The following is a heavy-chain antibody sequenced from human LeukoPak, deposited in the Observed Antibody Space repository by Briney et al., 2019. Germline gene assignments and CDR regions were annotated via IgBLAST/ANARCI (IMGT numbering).Heavy chain of an antibody. D-gene: IGHD3-10*01. CDR2: IKRDGSDN. Sequence: HPGGSLRLSCAASGFTFSNYWMSWVRQAPGKGLEWVANIKRDGSDNYYADSVKGRFTISRDNSKNTLYLQMNSLRAEDTAVYYCAKGIHYYGSGSEIDYWGQGTLVTVSS. V-gene: IGHV3-7*01. J-gene: IGHJ4*02. CDR3: AKGIHYYGSGSEIDY. CDR1: GFTFSNYW.